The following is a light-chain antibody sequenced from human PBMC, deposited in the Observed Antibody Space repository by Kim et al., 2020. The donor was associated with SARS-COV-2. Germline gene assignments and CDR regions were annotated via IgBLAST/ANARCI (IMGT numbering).Light chain of an antibody. J-gene: IGLJ1*01. CDR2: GKN. CDR1: SLRSYY. CDR3: NSRDSSGNLHYV. V-gene: IGLV3-19*01. Sequence: SSELTQDPAVSVALGQTVRITCQGDSLRSYYASWYQQKPGQAPVLFIYGKNNRPSGIPDRFSGSSSGNTASLTITGAQAEDEADYYCNSRDSSGNLHYVFGTGTKVTVL.